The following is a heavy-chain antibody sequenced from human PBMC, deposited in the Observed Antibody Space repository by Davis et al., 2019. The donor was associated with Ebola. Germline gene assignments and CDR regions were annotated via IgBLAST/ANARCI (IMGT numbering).Heavy chain of an antibody. CDR2: IYDSGST. CDR1: GGSISSHNW. D-gene: IGHD1-14*01. J-gene: IGHJ3*02. Sequence: MPSETLSLTCTVSGGSISSHNWWSWVRQSPGKGLEWIGEIYDSGSTNYNPSLKTRVTISVDTSKNPFSLNLTSVTAADTAVYFCASLRSPRDDAFDIWGQGTLVTVSS. V-gene: IGHV4-4*02. CDR3: ASLRSPRDDAFDI.